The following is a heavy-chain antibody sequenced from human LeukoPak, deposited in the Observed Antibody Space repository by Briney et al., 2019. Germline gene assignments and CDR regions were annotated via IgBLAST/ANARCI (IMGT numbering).Heavy chain of an antibody. Sequence: PGGSLRLSCAASGFTFSSYWMHWVRQAPGKWLGWVSRINSDGSSTSYADSGKGRFTISRDNAKNTLYLQMNSLRADDTAVYYCASDPRFSSSGFDYWGQGTLVTVSS. CDR2: INSDGSST. D-gene: IGHD1-26*01. CDR3: ASDPRFSSSGFDY. CDR1: GFTFSSYW. V-gene: IGHV3-74*01. J-gene: IGHJ4*02.